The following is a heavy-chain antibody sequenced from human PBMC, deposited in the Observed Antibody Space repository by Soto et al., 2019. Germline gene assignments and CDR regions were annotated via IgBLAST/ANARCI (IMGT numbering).Heavy chain of an antibody. J-gene: IGHJ4*02. Sequence: SETLSLTCTVSGASISSYYWSWIRAPPGKGLEWIGYIYYSGSTNYNPSLKSRVTISVDTSKNQFSLKLTSVTAADTAVYYCTRYYNVFWYFDYWGQGALVTVSS. D-gene: IGHD3-10*01. CDR2: IYYSGST. V-gene: IGHV4-59*01. CDR3: TRYYNVFWYFDY. CDR1: GASISSYY.